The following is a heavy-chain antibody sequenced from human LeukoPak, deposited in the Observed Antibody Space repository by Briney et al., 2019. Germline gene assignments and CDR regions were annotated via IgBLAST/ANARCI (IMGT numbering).Heavy chain of an antibody. Sequence: GGSLRLSCAASGFTFSSYWMSWVRQAPGKGLEWVSYISSSGSTIYYADSVKGRFTISRDNSKNTLYLQMNSLRAEDTAVYYCAKDISWGSYISWGQGTLVTVSS. V-gene: IGHV3-48*01. CDR2: ISSSGSTI. CDR3: AKDISWGSYIS. CDR1: GFTFSSYW. J-gene: IGHJ4*02. D-gene: IGHD3-16*01.